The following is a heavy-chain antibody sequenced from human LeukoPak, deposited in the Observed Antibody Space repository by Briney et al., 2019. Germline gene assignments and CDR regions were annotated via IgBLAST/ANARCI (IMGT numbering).Heavy chain of an antibody. CDR3: ARSITMIVVVPYY. CDR2: IVVGSGNT. Sequence: GTSVKVSCKASGFTFNSSAVQWVRQARGQRLEWIGWIVVGSGNTNYAQKCQERVTITRDMSTSTAYMELSSLRSEDTAVYYCARSITMIVVVPYYWGQGTLVTVSS. D-gene: IGHD3-22*01. V-gene: IGHV1-58*01. J-gene: IGHJ4*02. CDR1: GFTFNSSA.